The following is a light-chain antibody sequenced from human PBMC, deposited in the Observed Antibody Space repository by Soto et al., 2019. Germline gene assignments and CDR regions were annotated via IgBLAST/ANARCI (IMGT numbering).Light chain of an antibody. Sequence: DIQMTQSPSTLSGSVGDRVTITCRASQTISSWLAWYQQKPGKAPKLLMYGASTRATGFPDRFSGSGSGTEFTLTISSLHSEDFAVYYCQQYYDWPITFGQGTRLE. CDR3: QQYYDWPIT. V-gene: IGKV1-5*01. J-gene: IGKJ5*01. CDR2: GAS. CDR1: QTISSW.